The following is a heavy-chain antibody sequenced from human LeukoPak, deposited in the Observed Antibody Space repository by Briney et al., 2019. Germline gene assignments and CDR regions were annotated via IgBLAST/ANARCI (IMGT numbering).Heavy chain of an antibody. CDR2: IYYSGST. CDR3: AREVVDYYGSGSYYFDY. V-gene: IGHV4-30-4*01. D-gene: IGHD3-10*01. Sequence: SETLSLTCAVSGGSISSGDYYWSWIRQPPGKGLEWIGYIYYSGSTYYNPSLKSRVTISVDTSKNQFFLKLSSVTAADTAVYYCAREVVDYYGSGSYYFDYWGQGTLVTVSS. CDR1: GGSISSGDYY. J-gene: IGHJ4*02.